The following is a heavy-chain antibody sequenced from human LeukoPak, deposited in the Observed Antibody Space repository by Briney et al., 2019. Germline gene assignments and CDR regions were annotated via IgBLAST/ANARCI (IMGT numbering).Heavy chain of an antibody. D-gene: IGHD4/OR15-4a*01. CDR1: GYTLTSYF. CDR3: ASPHGASYYYFDY. CDR2: INPSGGST. V-gene: IGHV1-46*01. J-gene: IGHJ4*02. Sequence: ASVKVSCKASGYTLTSYFMHWVRQAPGQGLEWMGIINPSGGSTSYAQKFQGRVTMTRDTSTSTVYMELSSLRSEDTAVYYCASPHGASYYYFDYWGQGTLVTVSS.